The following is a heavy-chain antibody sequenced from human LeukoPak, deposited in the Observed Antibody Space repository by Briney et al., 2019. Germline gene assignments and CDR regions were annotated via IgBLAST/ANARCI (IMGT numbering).Heavy chain of an antibody. V-gene: IGHV3-23*01. CDR1: GFTFSSYA. D-gene: IGHD3-10*01. Sequence: GGSLRLSCAASGFTFSSYAMSWVRQAPGKGLEWVSGINGGGGSTCYADSVKGRFTISRDNSKNTLYLQMNSLRAEDTAVYYCAKVMGSWLNHDAFDIWGQGTMVTVSS. CDR3: AKVMGSWLNHDAFDI. CDR2: INGGGGST. J-gene: IGHJ3*02.